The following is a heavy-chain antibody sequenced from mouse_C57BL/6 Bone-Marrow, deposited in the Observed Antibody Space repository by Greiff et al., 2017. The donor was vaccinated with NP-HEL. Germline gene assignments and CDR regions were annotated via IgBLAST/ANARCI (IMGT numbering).Heavy chain of an antibody. D-gene: IGHD2-1*01. CDR1: GFTFSDYY. CDR2: INYDGSST. V-gene: IGHV5-16*01. J-gene: IGHJ2*01. CDR3: AREGGNWRDPFDY. Sequence: EVKLVEPEGGLVQPGSSMKLSCTASGFTFSDYYMAWVRQVPEKGLEWVANINYDGSSTYYLDSFKSRFIISRDNANNILYLQMSSLKSEDTATYYCAREGGNWRDPFDYWGQGTTLTVSS.